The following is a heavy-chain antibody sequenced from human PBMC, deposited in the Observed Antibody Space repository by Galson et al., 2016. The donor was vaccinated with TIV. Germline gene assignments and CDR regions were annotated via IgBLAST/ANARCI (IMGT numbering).Heavy chain of an antibody. CDR3: ARPSHYYDISSYYPLDY. D-gene: IGHD3-22*01. V-gene: IGHV3-74*01. CDR1: GFTFSSYW. J-gene: IGHJ4*02. Sequence: SLRLSCAASGFTFSSYWMHWVRQAPGKGLVWVSRINSDGSSTTYADSLKGRFTVSRDNAKNTLYLQMHSLRAEDTAVYYCARPSHYYDISSYYPLDYWGRGSLVTASS. CDR2: INSDGSST.